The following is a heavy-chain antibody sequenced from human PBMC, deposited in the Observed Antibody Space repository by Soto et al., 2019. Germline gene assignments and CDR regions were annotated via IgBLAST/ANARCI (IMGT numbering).Heavy chain of an antibody. J-gene: IGHJ4*02. CDR2: ISYDGSNK. CDR3: ARPSHDSSGYYFDY. CDR1: GFTFSGHA. Sequence: PGGSLRLSCAASGFTFSGHAMHWVRQSPGKGLEWVAVISYDGSNKYYADSVKGRFTISRDNSKNTLYLQMNSLRAEDTAVYYCARPSHDSSGYYFDYWGQGTLVTVSS. V-gene: IGHV3-30-3*01. D-gene: IGHD3-22*01.